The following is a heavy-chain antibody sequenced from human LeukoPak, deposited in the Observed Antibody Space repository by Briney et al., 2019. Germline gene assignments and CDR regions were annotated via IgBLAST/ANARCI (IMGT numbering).Heavy chain of an antibody. CDR1: GGSISSYY. J-gene: IGHJ6*02. V-gene: IGHV4-4*07. Sequence: SETLSLTCTVSGGSISSYYWSWIRQPAGKGLEWIGRIYTSGSTNYNPSLKSRVTMSVDTSKNQFSLKLSSVTAADTAVYYCARAFEYSSSYYYYGMDVWGQGTTVTVSS. CDR3: ARAFEYSSSYYYYGMDV. D-gene: IGHD6-6*01. CDR2: IYTSGST.